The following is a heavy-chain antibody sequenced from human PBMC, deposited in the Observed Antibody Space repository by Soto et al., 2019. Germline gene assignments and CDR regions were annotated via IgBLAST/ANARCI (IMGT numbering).Heavy chain of an antibody. V-gene: IGHV4-59*01. CDR1: GGYICSYY. CDR2: IYYSGST. J-gene: IGHJ3*02. CDR3: ARGLISGHYLYDAFDI. Sequence: SATLSLTCTVSGGYICSYYWSWIRQPTGKGLEWIGYIYYSGSTNYNPSLKSRVTISVDTSKNQFSLKLSSVTAADTAVYYCARGLISGHYLYDAFDIWGQGTMVTIS. D-gene: IGHD3-22*01.